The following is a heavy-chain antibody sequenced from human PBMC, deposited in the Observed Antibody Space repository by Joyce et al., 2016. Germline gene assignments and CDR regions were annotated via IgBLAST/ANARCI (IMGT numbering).Heavy chain of an antibody. CDR1: GGTFSYYA. J-gene: IGHJ5*02. CDR2: IVPIFDTA. D-gene: IGHD4-11*01. CDR3: ARAGRSYSYYEGPWFDP. Sequence: QVQLVQSGAEVKKPGSSVQVSCKVSGGTFSYYAINWVRQAPGQGLAWRGGIVPIFDTANYAQKFQGRVTITADEATSTAYMELSSLRSEDTAVYYCARAGRSYSYYEGPWFDPWGQGTLVTVSS. V-gene: IGHV1-69*01.